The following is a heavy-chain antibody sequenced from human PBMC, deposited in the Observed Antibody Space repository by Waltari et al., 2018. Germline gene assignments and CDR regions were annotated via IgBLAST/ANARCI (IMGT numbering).Heavy chain of an antibody. D-gene: IGHD2-15*01. V-gene: IGHV3-48*01. CDR3: ARYCSGGSCYRYAFDI. CDR2: ISSSSSTI. J-gene: IGHJ3*02. CDR1: GFTFSSYS. Sequence: EVQLVESGGGLVQPGGSLRLSCAASGFTFSSYSMNWVRQAPGKGLEWVSYISSSSSTIYYADSVKGRFTISRDNAKNSLYLQMNSLRAEDTAVYYCARYCSGGSCYRYAFDIWGQGTMVTVSS.